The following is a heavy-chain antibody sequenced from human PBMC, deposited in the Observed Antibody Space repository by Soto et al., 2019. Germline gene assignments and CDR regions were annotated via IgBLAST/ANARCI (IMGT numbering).Heavy chain of an antibody. Sequence: QVQLQESGPGLVKPSETVSLTCTVSDGAISTYYWHWIRQPAGNGLEWSGYIHYSGYTSYNPSLKSQVTISVDTPKNQFSVRLHSVTAADTAVYYCAREYSRFEYWGQGALVTVSS. CDR1: DGAISTYY. CDR2: IHYSGYT. J-gene: IGHJ4*02. CDR3: AREYSRFEY. D-gene: IGHD4-4*01. V-gene: IGHV4-59*01.